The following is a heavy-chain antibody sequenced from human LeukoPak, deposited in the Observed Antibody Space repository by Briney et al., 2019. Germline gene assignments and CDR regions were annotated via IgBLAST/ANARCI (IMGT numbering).Heavy chain of an antibody. CDR1: GYTFTSYY. CDR2: INPSGGST. V-gene: IGHV1-46*01. D-gene: IGHD3-10*01. Sequence: ASVKVSCTASGYTFTSYYMHWVRQAPGQGLEWMGIINPSGGSTSYAQKFQGRVTMTRDTSTSTVYMELSSLRSEDTAVYYCARARITMVRGVITNNWFDPWGQGTLVTVSS. CDR3: ARARITMVRGVITNNWFDP. J-gene: IGHJ5*02.